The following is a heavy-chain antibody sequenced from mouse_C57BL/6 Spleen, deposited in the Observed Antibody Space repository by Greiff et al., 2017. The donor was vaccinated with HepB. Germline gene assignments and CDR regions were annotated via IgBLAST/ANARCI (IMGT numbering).Heavy chain of an antibody. J-gene: IGHJ2*01. CDR1: GFTFSSYA. D-gene: IGHD1-1*01. CDR2: ISDGGSYT. V-gene: IGHV5-4*01. Sequence: DVKLVESGGGLVKPGGSLKLSCAASGFTFSSYAMSWVRQTPEKRLEWVATISDGGSYTYYPDNVKGRFTISRDNAKNNLYLQMSHLKSEDTAMYYCAREDSIATVVATRFYFDYWGQGTTLTVSS. CDR3: AREDSIATVVATRFYFDY.